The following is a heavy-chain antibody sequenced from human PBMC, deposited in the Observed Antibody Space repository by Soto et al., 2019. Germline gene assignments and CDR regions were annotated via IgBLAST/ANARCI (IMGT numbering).Heavy chain of an antibody. J-gene: IGHJ6*02. CDR1: GGSIISSSYY. CDR2: IYYSGST. V-gene: IGHV4-39*01. Sequence: SETLSLTCTVSGGSIISSSYYWGWIRQPPGKGREWIGSIYYSGSTYYNPSLKSRVTISVDTSKNQFSLKLSSVTAADTAVYYCATSFGSGSYYRDYYYYYGMDVWGQGTTVTVSS. CDR3: ATSFGSGSYYRDYYYYYGMDV. D-gene: IGHD3-10*01.